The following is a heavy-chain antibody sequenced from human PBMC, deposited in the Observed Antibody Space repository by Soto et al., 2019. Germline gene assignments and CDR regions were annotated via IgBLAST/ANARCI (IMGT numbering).Heavy chain of an antibody. J-gene: IGHJ5*02. Sequence: SETLSLTCTVSGGSISSGDYYWSWIRQHPGKGLEWIGYIYYSGSTYYNPSLKSRVTISVDTSKNQFSLKLSSVTAADTAVYYWARVGGINWLDPWGKGTLVTVPS. V-gene: IGHV4-31*03. CDR3: ARVGGINWLDP. CDR2: IYYSGST. D-gene: IGHD1-20*01. CDR1: GGSISSGDYY.